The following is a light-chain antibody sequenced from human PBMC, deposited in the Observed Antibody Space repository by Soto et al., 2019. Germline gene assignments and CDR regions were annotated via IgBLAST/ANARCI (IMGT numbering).Light chain of an antibody. J-gene: IGLJ1*01. CDR1: SSDVGGYNY. Sequence: QSALTQPRSVSGSPGQSVTISCTGTSSDVGGYNYVSWYQQHPGKAPKLMIYDVSKRPSGVPDRFSGSKSGNTASLTISGLQAEDEADYYCRSYAGSYTVYVFGTGTKVTVL. V-gene: IGLV2-11*01. CDR3: RSYAGSYTVYV. CDR2: DVS.